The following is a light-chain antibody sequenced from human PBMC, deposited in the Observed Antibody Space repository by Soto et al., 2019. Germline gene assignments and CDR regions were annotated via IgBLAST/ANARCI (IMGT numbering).Light chain of an antibody. Sequence: DIQMTPSPSSLSASVGDRVTITCRASQNIRNYLNWYQQRPGKTPNLLVYAASNLRGGVPSRFSGSGSGTVFTLTISTLQPEDFATDDCQQIHSTSSYTFGQGTRVDI. J-gene: IGKJ2*01. CDR1: QNIRNY. CDR3: QQIHSTSSYT. V-gene: IGKV1-39*01. CDR2: AAS.